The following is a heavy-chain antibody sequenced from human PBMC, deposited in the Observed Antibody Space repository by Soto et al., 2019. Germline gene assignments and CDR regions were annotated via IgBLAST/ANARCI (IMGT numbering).Heavy chain of an antibody. Sequence: SETLSLTCTVSGGSISSSSYYWTWIRQPPGKGLEWMGYIYYSGTTTNYNPSLKSRVTISVDTSRNQFSLKLSSVTAADTAVYYCARALWGPAGHINWFDPWGQGTLVTVSS. CDR1: GGSISSSSYY. CDR2: IYYSGTTT. V-gene: IGHV4-61*01. D-gene: IGHD2-2*01. J-gene: IGHJ5*02. CDR3: ARALWGPAGHINWFDP.